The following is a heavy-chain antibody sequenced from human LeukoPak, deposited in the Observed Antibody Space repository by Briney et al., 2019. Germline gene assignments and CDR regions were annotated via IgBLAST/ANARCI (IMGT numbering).Heavy chain of an antibody. Sequence: ASVKVSFKASGYTFTSYGISWVRQAPGQGLEWMGWISAYNGNTNYAQKLQGRVTMTTDTSTSTAYMELSSLRSEDTAVYYCARQGSYDSSGYYPTHPILYWGQGTLVTVSS. D-gene: IGHD3-22*01. CDR2: ISAYNGNT. J-gene: IGHJ4*02. CDR1: GYTFTSYG. V-gene: IGHV1-18*01. CDR3: ARQGSYDSSGYYPTHPILY.